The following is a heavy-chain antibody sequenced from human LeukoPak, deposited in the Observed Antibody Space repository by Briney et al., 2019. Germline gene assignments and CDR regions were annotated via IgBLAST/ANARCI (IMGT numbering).Heavy chain of an antibody. V-gene: IGHV3-33*01. D-gene: IGHD4-17*01. CDR1: GFTFSNSG. CDR3: ARAGYGDPHFDF. CDR2: IWYDGSNK. Sequence: GGSLRLSCAAPGFTFSNSGMHWVRQAPGKGLEWVAAIWYDGSNKYYGDSVKGRFTISRDNSKNTLYLQMNSLRAEDTAAYYCARAGYGDPHFDFWGQGTLVTVSS. J-gene: IGHJ4*02.